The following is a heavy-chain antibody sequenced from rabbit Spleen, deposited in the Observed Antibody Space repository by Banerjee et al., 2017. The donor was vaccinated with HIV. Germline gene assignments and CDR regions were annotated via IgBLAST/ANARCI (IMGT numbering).Heavy chain of an antibody. CDR3: ARGPLNSGDGLDL. Sequence: QEQLEESGGDLVKPEGSLTLTCKASGFSFSNGYVMCWVRQAPGKGLEWIACIYTSGGGTYYASWAKGRFTITRSTSLNTVDLKMTSLTAADTATYFCARGPLNSGDGLDLWGPGTLVTVS. J-gene: IGHJ4*01. CDR2: IYTSGGGT. V-gene: IGHV1S43*01. D-gene: IGHD2-1*01. CDR1: GFSFSNGYV.